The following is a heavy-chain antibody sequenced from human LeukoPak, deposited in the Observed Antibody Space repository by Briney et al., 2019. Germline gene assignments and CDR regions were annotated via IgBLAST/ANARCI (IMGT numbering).Heavy chain of an antibody. J-gene: IGHJ5*02. D-gene: IGHD3-22*01. CDR1: GGSISSYY. CDR3: ARDLSYYDSSAFDP. Sequence: SETLSLTCTVSGGSISSYYWSWIRQPPGKGLEWIGDIYYSGSTNYNPSLKSRVTISVDTSKDQFSLMLSSVTAADTAVYYCARDLSYYDSSAFDPWGQGTLVTVSS. CDR2: IYYSGST. V-gene: IGHV4-59*01.